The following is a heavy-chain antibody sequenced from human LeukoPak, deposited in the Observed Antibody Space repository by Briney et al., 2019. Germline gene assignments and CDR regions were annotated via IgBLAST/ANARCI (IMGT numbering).Heavy chain of an antibody. CDR2: ISSSGATI. CDR1: GFTFHNYE. D-gene: IGHD6-19*01. V-gene: IGHV3-48*03. CDR3: ARDSSGWYHWFDP. J-gene: IGHJ5*02. Sequence: GGSLRLSCVASGFTFHNYEMNWVRQAPGKGLEWVSYISSSGATIYYADAVKGRFTISRDNAKNSLYLQMNSLSAEDTAIYYCARDSSGWYHWFDPWGQGTLVTVSS.